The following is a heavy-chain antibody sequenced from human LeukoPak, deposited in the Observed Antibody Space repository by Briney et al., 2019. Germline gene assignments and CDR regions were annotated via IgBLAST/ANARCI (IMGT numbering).Heavy chain of an antibody. CDR2: IYPSNGDT. D-gene: IGHD3-22*01. J-gene: IGHJ4*02. V-gene: IGHV1-2*02. CDR1: GYTFIGHH. CDR3: ARVLIPTMITSNFDY. Sequence: ASVKVSCKASGYTFIGHHIYWIREAPGQGLEWVGLIYPSNGDTRYAQQFQGRVAMTRDTSISTAYMELSRLRFDDTAIYYCARVLIPTMITSNFDYWGQGTLVTVSS.